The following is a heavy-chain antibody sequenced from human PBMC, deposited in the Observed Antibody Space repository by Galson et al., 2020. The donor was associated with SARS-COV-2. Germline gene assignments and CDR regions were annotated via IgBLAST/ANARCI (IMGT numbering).Heavy chain of an antibody. J-gene: IGHJ4*02. CDR2: VLYTAST. CDR3: ARRGDTVAWFY. CDR1: GGSISTRSYN. Sequence: SETLSLTCNVSGGSISTRSYNWSWNRQPPGQGLEWNASVLYTASTTYNPYLKSRVTISVDTSKNKFSLKVTSVTAADTAVYFCARRGDTVAWFYWGQGALVTVSS. V-gene: IGHV4-39*01. D-gene: IGHD3-3*01.